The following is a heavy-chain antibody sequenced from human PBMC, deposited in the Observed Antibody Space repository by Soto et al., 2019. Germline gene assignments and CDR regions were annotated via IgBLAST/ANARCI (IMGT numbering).Heavy chain of an antibody. CDR1: DDSFRGADYY. J-gene: IGHJ4*02. Sequence: SETLSLTCTVSDDSFRGADYYWSWIRQPLGKGPEWIGYTYYNGDTKYNPALKSRVTMSVDTSKNQFSLRLSSVTAADTAVYFCARGAGYIDGWRTFDFWGRGILVTVST. CDR2: TYYNGDT. D-gene: IGHD6-19*01. CDR3: ARGAGYIDGWRTFDF. V-gene: IGHV4-61*08.